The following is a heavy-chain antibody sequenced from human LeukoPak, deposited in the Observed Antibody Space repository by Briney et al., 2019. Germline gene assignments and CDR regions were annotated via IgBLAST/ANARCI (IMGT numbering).Heavy chain of an antibody. V-gene: IGHV4-61*02. Sequence: SETLSLTCTVSGGSVRRGNYYWTWIRQPAGSGLEWIGRIYTSGTADYNPSLRTRVTISVDASRNQFSLNLSSVTAADTAVYYCARWSGSVTARNYYYYMDVWGEGTTVTVSS. CDR3: ARWSGSVTARNYYYYMDV. CDR2: IYTSGTA. D-gene: IGHD6-6*01. J-gene: IGHJ6*03. CDR1: GGSVRRGNYY.